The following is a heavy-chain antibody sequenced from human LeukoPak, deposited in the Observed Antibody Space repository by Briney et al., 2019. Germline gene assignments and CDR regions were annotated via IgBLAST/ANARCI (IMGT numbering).Heavy chain of an antibody. D-gene: IGHD2-8*02. V-gene: IGHV4-59*08. Sequence: SETLSLTCTVSGGSISSYYWSWIRHPPGEGLEWIGYISYSGSTNYNPSLKSRVTISLDTSKNQFSLKLSSVTAADTAVYYCAGHHPRNTVDFWGQGTLVTVSS. J-gene: IGHJ4*02. CDR1: GGSISSYY. CDR2: ISYSGST. CDR3: AGHHPRNTVDF.